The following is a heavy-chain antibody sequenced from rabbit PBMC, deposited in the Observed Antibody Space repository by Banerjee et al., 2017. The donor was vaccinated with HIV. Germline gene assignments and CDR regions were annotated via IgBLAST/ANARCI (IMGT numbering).Heavy chain of an antibody. CDR2: IYSSNGDK. CDR1: GSDISSNA. J-gene: IGHJ4*01. D-gene: IGHD7-1*01. CDR3: ARDLTGVTGWNFNL. Sequence: QEQLVESGGGLVQPEGSLTLTCKASGSDISSNAMCWVRQAPGKGLELIACIYSSNGDKWYASWVNGRFTISRSTSLNTVDLKMTGLTVADTATYFCARDLTGVTGWNFNLWGPGTLVTVS. V-gene: IGHV1S47*01.